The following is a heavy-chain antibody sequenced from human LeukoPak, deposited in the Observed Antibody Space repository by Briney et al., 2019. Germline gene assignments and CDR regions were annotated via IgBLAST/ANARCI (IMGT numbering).Heavy chain of an antibody. V-gene: IGHV4-34*01. CDR1: GGSFSGYY. CDR2: INHSGST. CDR3: ARGRAVAGIDY. D-gene: IGHD6-19*01. Sequence: PSETLSLTCAVYGGSFSGYYWSWIRQPPGKGLEWIGEINHSGSTNYNPSLKGRVTISVDTSKNQFSLKLSSVTAADTAVYYCARGRAVAGIDYWGQGTLVTVSS. J-gene: IGHJ4*02.